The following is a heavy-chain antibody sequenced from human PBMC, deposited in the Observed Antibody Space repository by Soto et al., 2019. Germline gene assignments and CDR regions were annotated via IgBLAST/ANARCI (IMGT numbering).Heavy chain of an antibody. J-gene: IGHJ6*01. CDR3: AITDSARYGLEV. D-gene: IGHD1-20*01. V-gene: IGHV3-13*05. CDR1: GFTFRNYD. CDR2: ISAAGDP. Sequence: EVQLVESGGGLVQPGGSLRLSCAASGFTFRNYDMHWVRQGTGKGLEGISGISAAGDPDYADSVEGRFTISRENAQDSFLLTRTSLRVGDTTVYYCAITDSARYGLEVWGPGTTVIVPS.